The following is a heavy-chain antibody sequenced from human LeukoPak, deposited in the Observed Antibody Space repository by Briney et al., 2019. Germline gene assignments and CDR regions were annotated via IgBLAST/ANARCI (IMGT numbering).Heavy chain of an antibody. CDR1: GFTFSRYT. Sequence: GGSLRLSCAASGFTFSRYTMDWVRQAPGKGLEWVSSISSSGSYIYYADSVMGRFTISRDNAKNSLYPQMNSLRAEDTAVYYCARDRLMDTATSDAFDIWGQGTMVTVSS. D-gene: IGHD5-18*01. CDR2: ISSSGSYI. J-gene: IGHJ3*02. V-gene: IGHV3-21*01. CDR3: ARDRLMDTATSDAFDI.